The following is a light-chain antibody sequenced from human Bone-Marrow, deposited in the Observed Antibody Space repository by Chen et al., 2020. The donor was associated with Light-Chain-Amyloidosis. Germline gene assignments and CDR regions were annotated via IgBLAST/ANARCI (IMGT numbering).Light chain of an antibody. CDR2: GSS. J-gene: IGKJ4*01. V-gene: IGKV3-20*01. CDR3: QQYGTSPLT. CDR1: QTISSNY. Sequence: EIVLTQSPGTLSLSPGEGANLSCRASQTISSNYLTWYQQKFGQAPRLLIYGSSSRATGIPDRFTGSGSGTAFTLTINRLEPDDFAMYYCQQYGTSPLTFGGGTKVEIK.